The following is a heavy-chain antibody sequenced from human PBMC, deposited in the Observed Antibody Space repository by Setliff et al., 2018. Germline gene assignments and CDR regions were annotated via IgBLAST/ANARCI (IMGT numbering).Heavy chain of an antibody. CDR3: AISTIFGVVSPTPDAFDI. CDR1: GYTFTGYY. D-gene: IGHD3-3*01. Sequence: GASVKVSCKASGYTFTGYYMHWVRQAPGQGLEWMGRINPNSGGTNYAQKFQGRVTMTRDTSISTAYMELSRLRSDDTAVYYCAISTIFGVVSPTPDAFDIWGQGAMVTVSS. CDR2: INPNSGGT. J-gene: IGHJ3*02. V-gene: IGHV1-2*06.